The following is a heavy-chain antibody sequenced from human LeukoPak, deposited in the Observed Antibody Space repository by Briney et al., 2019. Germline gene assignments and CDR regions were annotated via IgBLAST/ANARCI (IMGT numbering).Heavy chain of an antibody. CDR1: GFTFSSYA. Sequence: PGGSLRLSCAASGFTFSSYAMHWVRQAPGKGLEWVAVISYDGSNKYYADSVKGRFTISRDNSKNTLYLQMNSLRAEDTAMYYCARGGYSNYAGRVFDFGGRGPRVTVPS. D-gene: IGHD4-11*01. J-gene: IGHJ4*02. CDR3: ARGGYSNYAGRVFDF. V-gene: IGHV3-30-3*01. CDR2: ISYDGSNK.